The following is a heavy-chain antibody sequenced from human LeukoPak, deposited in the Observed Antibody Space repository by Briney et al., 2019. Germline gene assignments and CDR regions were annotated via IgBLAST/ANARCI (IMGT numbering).Heavy chain of an antibody. J-gene: IGHJ5*01. CDR2: ITSSSTYI. Sequence: GGSLRLSCAASGFTFSSYSMNWVRQAPGEGLEWVSSITSSSTYIYYADSMKGRFTISRDNAKNSLYLQMNGLRAEDTAVYYCASGFHDTWGHGTLVTVSS. V-gene: IGHV3-21*01. CDR1: GFTFSSYS. CDR3: ASGFHDT.